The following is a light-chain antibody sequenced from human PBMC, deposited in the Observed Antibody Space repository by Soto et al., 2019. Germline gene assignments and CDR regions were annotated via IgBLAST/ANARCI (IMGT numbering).Light chain of an antibody. CDR3: QQYKDYTWT. CDR2: AAS. CDR1: QSISNH. V-gene: IGKV1-17*01. Sequence: DIQMTQSPSSLSASVEDRVIITCRASQSISNHLNWYQQKPGKAPKLLIFAASTLQSGVPSRFSGSGSGTEFTLTISSLQPDDFTTFYCQQYKDYTWTFGQGTKVDIK. J-gene: IGKJ1*01.